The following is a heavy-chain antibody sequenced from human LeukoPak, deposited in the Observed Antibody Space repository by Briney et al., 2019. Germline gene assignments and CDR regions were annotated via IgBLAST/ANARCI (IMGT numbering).Heavy chain of an antibody. CDR3: ARRVHSSSSGFDY. D-gene: IGHD6-6*01. Sequence: PSETLSLTCSVSDYSISGGYYWGWIRQPPGKELEWIGSIYHGGSTYYNPSLKSRVTISVDTSKNQFSLNLSSVTAADTAVYYCARRVHSSSSGFDYWGQGTLVTVSS. CDR1: DYSISGGYY. V-gene: IGHV4-38-2*02. CDR2: IYHGGST. J-gene: IGHJ4*02.